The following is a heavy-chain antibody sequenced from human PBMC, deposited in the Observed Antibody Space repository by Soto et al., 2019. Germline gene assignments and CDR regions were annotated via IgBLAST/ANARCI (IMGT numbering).Heavy chain of an antibody. CDR1: GYTFSSYD. CDR2: MNPNSGDT. J-gene: IGHJ4*02. V-gene: IGHV1-8*01. Sequence: QVQLLQSGAEGKKPGASVKVSCKTSGYTFSSYDINWVRQAAGQGLEWMGWMNPNSGDTAYAQKFQGRVTMTRNTSISTAYMELSSLTSEDTAVYYCAREWEQGFCFDHWGQGTPVTVSS. D-gene: IGHD1-1*01. CDR3: AREWEQGFCFDH.